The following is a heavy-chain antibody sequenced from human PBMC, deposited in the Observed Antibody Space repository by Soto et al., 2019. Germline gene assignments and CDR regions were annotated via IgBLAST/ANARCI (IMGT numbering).Heavy chain of an antibody. V-gene: IGHV4-31*03. Sequence: SETLSLTCTVSGGSISSGGYYWSWIRQHPWKGLEWIGYIYYSGSTYYNPTLKSRVTISVDTSQNQFSLKLSSVTAADTVVYYCARDSGGGPYYYFDYWGQGXLVTVYS. J-gene: IGHJ4*02. D-gene: IGHD3-16*01. CDR2: IYYSGST. CDR3: ARDSGGGPYYYFDY. CDR1: GGSISSGGYY.